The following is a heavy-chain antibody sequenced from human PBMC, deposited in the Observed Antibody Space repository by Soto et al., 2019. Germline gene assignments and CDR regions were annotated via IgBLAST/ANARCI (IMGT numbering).Heavy chain of an antibody. D-gene: IGHD3-10*01. CDR1: GFTFSDYY. J-gene: IGHJ5*02. V-gene: IGHV3-11*01. CDR2: ISSSGSTI. CDR3: ARVRYNGSGSSINWFDP. Sequence: GGSLRLFCAASGFTFSDYYMSWFRQAPGKGLEWVSYISSSGSTIYYADSVKGRFTISRDNAKNSLYLQMNSLRAEDTAVYYCARVRYNGSGSSINWFDPWGQGTLVTVSS.